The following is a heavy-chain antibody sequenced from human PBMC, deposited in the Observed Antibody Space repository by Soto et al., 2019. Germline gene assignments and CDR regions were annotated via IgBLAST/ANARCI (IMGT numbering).Heavy chain of an antibody. CDR1: GFTFSSYW. CDR3: ARESYYYDSSGYYDAFDI. J-gene: IGHJ3*02. D-gene: IGHD3-22*01. V-gene: IGHV3-7*01. CDR2: IKQDGSEK. Sequence: GGSLRLSCAASGFTFSSYWMSWVRQAPGKGLEWVANIKQDGSEKYYVDSVKGRFTISRDNAKNSLYLQMNSLGAEDTAVYYCARESYYYDSSGYYDAFDIWGQGTMVT.